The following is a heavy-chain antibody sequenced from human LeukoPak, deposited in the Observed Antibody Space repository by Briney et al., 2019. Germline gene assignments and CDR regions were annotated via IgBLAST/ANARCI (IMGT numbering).Heavy chain of an antibody. D-gene: IGHD3-22*01. CDR3: AKEIYYDSSAFFDY. V-gene: IGHV3-30*18. CDR1: GFSFRSYG. Sequence: PRGSLRLSCAASGFSFRSYGIHWVRQAPGKGPEWVAVIGSDGSKKYYADSVKGRFTISRDNSKNTLYLQMNSLRTEDTAMYFCAKEIYYDSSAFFDYWGQGTLVTVSS. CDR2: IGSDGSKK. J-gene: IGHJ4*02.